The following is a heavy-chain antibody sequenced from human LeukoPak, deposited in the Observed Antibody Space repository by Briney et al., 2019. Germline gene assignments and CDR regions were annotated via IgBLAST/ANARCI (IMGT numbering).Heavy chain of an antibody. CDR1: GFTFDDYA. CDR3: AKDRQERIQAGYFDY. D-gene: IGHD2-15*01. Sequence: PGRSLRLSCAASGFTFDDYAMHWVRQAPGKGLEWVSGISWNSGSIGYADSVKGRFTISRDNAKNSLYLQMNSLRAEDTALYYCAKDRQERIQAGYFDYWGQGTLVTVSS. J-gene: IGHJ4*02. CDR2: ISWNSGSI. V-gene: IGHV3-9*01.